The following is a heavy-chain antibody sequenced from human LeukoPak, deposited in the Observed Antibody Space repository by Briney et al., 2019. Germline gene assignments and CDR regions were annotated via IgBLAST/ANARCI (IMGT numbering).Heavy chain of an antibody. CDR1: GFTFSSYS. J-gene: IGHJ6*02. CDR3: AKDMIPHYGSGRYNYYYYGMDV. D-gene: IGHD3-10*01. Sequence: PGGSLRLSCAASGFTFSSYSMNWVRQAPGKGLEWVSSISSSSYIYYADSVKGRFTISRDNAKNSLYLQMNSLRAEDTALYYCAKDMIPHYGSGRYNYYYYGMDVWGQGTTVTVSS. CDR2: ISSSSYI. V-gene: IGHV3-21*04.